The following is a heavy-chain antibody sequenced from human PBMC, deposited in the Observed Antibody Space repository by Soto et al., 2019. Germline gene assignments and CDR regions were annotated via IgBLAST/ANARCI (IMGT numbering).Heavy chain of an antibody. D-gene: IGHD3-22*01. CDR2: ISGSGGST. Sequence: GGSLRLSCAASGFTFSSYAMSWVRQAPGKGLEWVSAISGSGGSTYYADSVKGRFTISRDNSKNTLYLQMNSLRAEDTAVYYCARNDPYDYYDSSGSFDYWGQGTLVTVSS. V-gene: IGHV3-23*01. J-gene: IGHJ4*02. CDR3: ARNDPYDYYDSSGSFDY. CDR1: GFTFSSYA.